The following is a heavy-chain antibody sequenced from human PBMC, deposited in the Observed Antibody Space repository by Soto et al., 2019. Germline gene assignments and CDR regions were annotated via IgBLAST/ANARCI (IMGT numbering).Heavy chain of an antibody. Sequence: PSETLSLTCTVSGGSISSYYWSWIRQPPGKGLEWIGYIYYSGSTNYNPSLKSRVTISVDTSKNQFSLKLSSVTAADTAVYYCARDSYGDYPYFDYWGQGTLVTVSS. CDR1: GGSISSYY. J-gene: IGHJ4*02. CDR2: IYYSGST. CDR3: ARDSYGDYPYFDY. D-gene: IGHD4-17*01. V-gene: IGHV4-59*01.